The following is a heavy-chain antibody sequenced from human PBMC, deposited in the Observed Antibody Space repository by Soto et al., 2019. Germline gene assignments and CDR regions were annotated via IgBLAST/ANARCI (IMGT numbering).Heavy chain of an antibody. J-gene: IGHJ6*02. Sequence: QVQLQQSGPGLVKPSQTLSLTCAISGDSVSSNSAAWNWIRQSPSRGLEWLGRTYYRSKWYNDYELTGKSRITHNPDPSKNQSPLQLNSVTPEDTAVYYCARDQDEFDYYGMDVWGQGTTVTVSS. CDR1: GDSVSSNSAA. CDR2: TYYRSKWYN. V-gene: IGHV6-1*01. CDR3: ARDQDEFDYYGMDV.